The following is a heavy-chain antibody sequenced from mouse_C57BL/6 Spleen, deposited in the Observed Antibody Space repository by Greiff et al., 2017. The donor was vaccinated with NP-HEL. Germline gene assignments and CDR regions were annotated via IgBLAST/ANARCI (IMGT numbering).Heavy chain of an antibody. CDR1: GYAFSSSW. D-gene: IGHD1-1*01. CDR3: ARSDDYGSSLCYFDD. CDR2: IYPGDGDT. Sequence: VQLQQSGPELVKPGASVKISCKASGYAFSSSWMNWVKQRPGKGLEWIGRIYPGDGDTNYNGKLKGKATLTVDKSSSTAYMQLSSLTSEDSAVYYCARSDDYGSSLCYFDDWGQGTTLTVSS. V-gene: IGHV1-82*01. J-gene: IGHJ2*01.